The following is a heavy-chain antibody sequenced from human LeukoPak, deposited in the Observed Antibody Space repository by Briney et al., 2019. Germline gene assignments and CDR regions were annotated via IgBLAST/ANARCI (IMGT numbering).Heavy chain of an antibody. CDR2: ISYDGSNK. CDR3: ARAPLLYFDWCYFDY. D-gene: IGHD3-9*01. J-gene: IGHJ4*02. Sequence: GGSLRLSCGASGFTFSSYGMHWVRQAPGKGLEWVAVISYDGSNKYYADSVKGRFTISRDNSKNTVYLQMNSLRVEDTAVYYCARAPLLYFDWCYFDYWGQGTLVTVSS. CDR1: GFTFSSYG. V-gene: IGHV3-33*05.